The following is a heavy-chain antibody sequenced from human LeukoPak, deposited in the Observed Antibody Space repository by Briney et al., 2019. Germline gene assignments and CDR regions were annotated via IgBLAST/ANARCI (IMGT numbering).Heavy chain of an antibody. CDR1: GGSISSYY. CDR3: ARGQTYYYGSGSYYNVGSNWFDP. V-gene: IGHV4-4*07. CDR2: IYTSGST. J-gene: IGHJ5*02. D-gene: IGHD3-10*01. Sequence: PSETLSLTCTVSGGSISSYYWSWIRQPAGKGLEWIGRIYTSGSTNYNPSLKSRVTMSVDTSKNQFSLKLSSVTAADTAVYYCARGQTYYYGSGSYYNVGSNWFDPWGQGTLVTVSS.